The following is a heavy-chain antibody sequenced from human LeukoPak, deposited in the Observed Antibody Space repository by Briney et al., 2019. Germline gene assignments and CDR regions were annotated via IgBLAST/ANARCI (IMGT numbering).Heavy chain of an antibody. D-gene: IGHD3-10*01. CDR1: GDSISSSSYY. V-gene: IGHV4-39*07. CDR2: IFYSGST. Sequence: PSETLSLTCTVSGDSISSSSYYWGWIRQPPGKGLEWIGTIFYSGSTYYNPSLKNRVTISVDTSKNQFSLKLSSVTAADTAVYYCARRLPGFLVRGVLNGNWFDPWGQGTLVTVSS. CDR3: ARRLPGFLVRGVLNGNWFDP. J-gene: IGHJ5*02.